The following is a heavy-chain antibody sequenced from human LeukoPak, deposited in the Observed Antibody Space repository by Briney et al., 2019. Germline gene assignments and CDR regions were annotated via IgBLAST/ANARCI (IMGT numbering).Heavy chain of an antibody. V-gene: IGHV3-33*01. Sequence: GGSLRLSCAASGFTFSSYGMHWVRQAPGKGLEWVAVIWYDGSNKYYADSVKGRFTISRDNSKSTLYLQMNSLRAEDTAVYYCARETGRGNWFDPWGQGTLVTVSS. CDR1: GFTFSSYG. J-gene: IGHJ5*02. CDR2: IWYDGSNK. CDR3: ARETGRGNWFDP.